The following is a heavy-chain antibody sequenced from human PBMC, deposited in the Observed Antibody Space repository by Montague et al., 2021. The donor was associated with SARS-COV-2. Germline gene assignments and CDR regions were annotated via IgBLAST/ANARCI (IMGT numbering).Heavy chain of an antibody. CDR1: GFSLSTSGMC. J-gene: IGHJ3*02. D-gene: IGHD1-26*01. CDR3: ARIWGATREDAFDI. CDR2: IDWDDDK. V-gene: IGHV2-70*01. Sequence: PALVKPTQTLTLTCTFSGFSLSTSGMCVSWIRQPPGKALEWLALIDWDDDKYYSTSLKTRLTISKDTSKNRVVLTMTNMDPVDTATYYCARIWGATREDAFDIWGQGTMVTVSS.